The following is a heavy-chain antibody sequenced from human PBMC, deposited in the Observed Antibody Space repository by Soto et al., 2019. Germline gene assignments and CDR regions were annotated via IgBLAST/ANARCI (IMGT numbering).Heavy chain of an antibody. V-gene: IGHV1-18*01. D-gene: IGHD3-3*01. J-gene: IGHJ5*02. Sequence: GASVKVSCKASGYTFTSYGISWVRQAPGQGLEWMGWISAYNGNTNYAQKLQGRVTMTTDTSTSTAYMELRSLRSDDTAVYYCARVMGVYYDFCSGYYTIPGDNWFYPWG. CDR2: ISAYNGNT. CDR1: GYTFTSYG. CDR3: ARVMGVYYDFCSGYYTIPGDNWFYP.